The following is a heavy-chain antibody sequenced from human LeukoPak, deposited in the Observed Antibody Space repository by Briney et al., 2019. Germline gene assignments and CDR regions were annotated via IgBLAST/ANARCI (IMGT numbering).Heavy chain of an antibody. Sequence: GASVKVSCKASGYTFTGYYMHWVRQAPGQGLEWMGWINPNSGGTNYAQKFQGRVTMTRDTSISTAYMELSRLRSDDTAVYYCARDKGSGYSYVPYYMDVWGKGTTVTVSS. D-gene: IGHD5-18*01. J-gene: IGHJ6*03. CDR1: GYTFTGYY. CDR3: ARDKGSGYSYVPYYMDV. V-gene: IGHV1-2*02. CDR2: INPNSGGT.